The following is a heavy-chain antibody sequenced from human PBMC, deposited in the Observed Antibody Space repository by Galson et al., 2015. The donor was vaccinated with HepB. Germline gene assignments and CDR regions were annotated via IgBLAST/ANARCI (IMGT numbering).Heavy chain of an antibody. CDR2: RYYGGST. V-gene: IGHV4-59*01. Sequence: ETLSLTCTVSGGPISGYYWNWIRQPPGKGLEWIAYRYYGGSTNYNPSLRSRVTISVDTSKNQFSLKLSSVTAADTAVYYCARALSGSYSGPDFDIWGQGTMVTVSS. CDR3: ARALSGSYSGPDFDI. D-gene: IGHD1-26*01. J-gene: IGHJ3*02. CDR1: GGPISGYY.